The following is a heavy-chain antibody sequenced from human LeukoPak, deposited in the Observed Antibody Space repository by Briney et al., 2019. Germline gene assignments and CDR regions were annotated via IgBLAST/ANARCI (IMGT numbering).Heavy chain of an antibody. V-gene: IGHV1-46*01. D-gene: IGHD6-19*01. CDR2: ISPSGGST. CDR3: ARGPRSSGWIEDP. J-gene: IGHJ5*02. Sequence: ASAKVSCKASGYTFTTYYMHWVRQAPGQGLEWLGIISPSGGSTSNAQKFQGRVTMTRDTSTSTVYMELSSLRSEDTAVYYCARGPRSSGWIEDPWGQGTLVTASS. CDR1: GYTFTTYY.